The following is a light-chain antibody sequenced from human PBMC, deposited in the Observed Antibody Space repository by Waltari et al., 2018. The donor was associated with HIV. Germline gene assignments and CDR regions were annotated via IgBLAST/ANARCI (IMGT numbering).Light chain of an antibody. Sequence: EIVLPQSPVTLSMSPGEKPTLSCGASQTLSSSHLAWYQHKPGLAPRLLIYDASSRATGIPDRFSGSGSGTDVNLNISRLEPEDSAVYYCQQYGTLPLTFGGGTKVEIK. J-gene: IGKJ4*01. V-gene: IGKV3D-20*01. CDR3: QQYGTLPLT. CDR1: QTLSSSH. CDR2: DAS.